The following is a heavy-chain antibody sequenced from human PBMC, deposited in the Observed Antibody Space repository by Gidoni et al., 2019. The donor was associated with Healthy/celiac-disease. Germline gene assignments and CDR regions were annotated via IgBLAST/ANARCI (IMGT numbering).Heavy chain of an antibody. Sequence: EVQLVESGGGLVQPGGSLRLSCAASGFTFSSYSMNWVRQAQGKGLEWVSYISSSSSTIYYADSVKGRFTISRDNAKNSLYLQMNSLRAEDTAVYYCAKPFYSNSGYWGQGTLVTVSS. CDR3: AKPFYSNSGY. CDR2: ISSSSSTI. V-gene: IGHV3-48*01. D-gene: IGHD4-4*01. CDR1: GFTFSSYS. J-gene: IGHJ4*02.